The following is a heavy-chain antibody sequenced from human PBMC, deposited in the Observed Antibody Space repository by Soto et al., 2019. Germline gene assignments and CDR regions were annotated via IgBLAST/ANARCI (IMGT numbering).Heavy chain of an antibody. D-gene: IGHD3-16*01. CDR2: IYWDDAK. CDR3: GHKGGGDRILDY. CDR1: GFSLSPSGVG. Sequence: QITLKESGHTLVQPTQTLTLTCTFSGFSLSPSGVGVCWIRQPPGKALEWVALIYWDDAKEYSPSLKGGPTSPKNPSKNQVALTWTNMDPVETATYYGGHKGGGDRILDYWGQGTLVTVSS. J-gene: IGHJ4*02. V-gene: IGHV2-5*02.